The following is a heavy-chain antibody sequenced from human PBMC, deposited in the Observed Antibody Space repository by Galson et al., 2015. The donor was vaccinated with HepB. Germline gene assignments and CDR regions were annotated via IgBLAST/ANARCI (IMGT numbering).Heavy chain of an antibody. D-gene: IGHD3-10*01. CDR2: IWYDGTNK. CDR3: ARWSGGYGMDV. CDR1: RFTFSSYG. J-gene: IGHJ6*02. V-gene: IGHV3-33*01. Sequence: SLRLSCAASRFTFSSYGMHWVRQAPGKGLEWVAVIWYDGTNKYYADSVKGRFTISRDNSKNTLYPQMNSLRAEDTAVYYCARWSGGYGMDVWGQGTTVTVSS.